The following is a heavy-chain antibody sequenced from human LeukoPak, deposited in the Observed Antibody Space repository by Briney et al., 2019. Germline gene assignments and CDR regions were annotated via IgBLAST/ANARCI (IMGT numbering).Heavy chain of an antibody. CDR2: IKQDGSEK. D-gene: IGHD5-24*01. CDR3: ARASDPWLQLT. Sequence: GGSLRLSCAASGFTFSNYWMIWVRQAPGKDLECRGNIKQDGSEKRYADSVRGRFSTSRDNAQTSLYLQMNSLRAEDTAVYYCARASDPWLQLTWGQGTLVTVSS. V-gene: IGHV3-7*05. CDR1: GFTFSNYW. J-gene: IGHJ5*02.